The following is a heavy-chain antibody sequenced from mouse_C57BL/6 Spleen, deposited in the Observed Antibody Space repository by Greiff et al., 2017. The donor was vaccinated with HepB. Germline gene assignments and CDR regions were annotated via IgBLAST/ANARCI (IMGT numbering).Heavy chain of an antibody. J-gene: IGHJ1*03. Sequence: DVKLVESGGGLVQPKGSLKLSCAASGFSFNTYAMNWVRQAPGKGLEWVARIRSKSNNYATYYADSVKDRFTISRDDSESMLYLQMNNLKTEDTAMYYCVRNRGDWYFDVWGTGTTVTVSS. CDR3: VRNRGDWYFDV. CDR1: GFSFNTYA. CDR2: IRSKSNNYAT. V-gene: IGHV10-1*01.